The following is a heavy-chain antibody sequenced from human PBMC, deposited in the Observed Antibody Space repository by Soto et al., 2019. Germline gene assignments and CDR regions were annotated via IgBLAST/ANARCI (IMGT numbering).Heavy chain of an antibody. V-gene: IGHV1-46*01. J-gene: IGHJ4*02. D-gene: IGHD2-15*01. CDR1: GYTFTSYY. CDR2: INPSGGST. Sequence: ASVRVSCKASGYTFTSYYMHWVRQAPGEGLEWMGIINPSGGSTSYAQKFQGRVTMTRDTSTSTVYMELSSLRSEDTAVYYCAKQYCGAGTCYRIFDYWGQGTLVTVSS. CDR3: AKQYCGAGTCYRIFDY.